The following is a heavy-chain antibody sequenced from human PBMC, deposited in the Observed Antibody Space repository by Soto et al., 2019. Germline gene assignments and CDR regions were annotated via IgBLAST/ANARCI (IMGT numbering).Heavy chain of an antibody. J-gene: IGHJ5*02. Sequence: ASVKVSCKASGYTFTSYDINWVRQASGQGLEWMGWMNPNSGNTGYAQKFQGRVTMTRNTSISTAYMELSSLRSEDTAVYYCARGRDQWLPLDNWFDPWSQGTLVTVSS. D-gene: IGHD6-19*01. CDR3: ARGRDQWLPLDNWFDP. V-gene: IGHV1-8*01. CDR2: MNPNSGNT. CDR1: GYTFTSYD.